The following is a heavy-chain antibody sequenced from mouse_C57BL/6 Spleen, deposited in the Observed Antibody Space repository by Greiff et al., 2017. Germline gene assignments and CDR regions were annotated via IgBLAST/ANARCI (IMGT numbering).Heavy chain of an antibody. CDR3: ASERDLFLRYDY. CDR1: GYTFTSYW. D-gene: IGHD1-1*01. V-gene: IGHV1-53*01. CDR2: INPSNGGT. Sequence: VKLQQPGTELVKPGASVKLSCKASGYTFTSYWMHWVKQRPGQGLEWIGNINPSNGGTNYTEQFKSKATLTVDKSSSTAYMQLSSLTSEGYAVYYWASERDLFLRYDYRGEGTTRTVSS. J-gene: IGHJ2*01.